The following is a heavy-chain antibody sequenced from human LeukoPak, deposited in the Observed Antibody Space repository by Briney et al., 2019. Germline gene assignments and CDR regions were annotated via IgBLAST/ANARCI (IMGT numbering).Heavy chain of an antibody. CDR3: VRGGESTWS. Sequence: PGRSLRLSCAASGFTFSSYGMHWVRQAPGKGLEWVGFIRFDASGKYYADSVKGRFTISRDNSKNTLFLQMNSLRTEDTAVYYCVRGGESTWSWGQGTLVTVSS. D-gene: IGHD2-15*01. CDR1: GFTFSSYG. CDR2: IRFDASGK. V-gene: IGHV3-30*05. J-gene: IGHJ5*02.